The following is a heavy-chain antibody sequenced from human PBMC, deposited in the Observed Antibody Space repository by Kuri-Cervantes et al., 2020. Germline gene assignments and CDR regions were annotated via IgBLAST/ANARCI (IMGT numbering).Heavy chain of an antibody. CDR1: GGTSSSYA. J-gene: IGHJ5*02. CDR2: IIPIFGTA. D-gene: IGHD6-13*01. V-gene: IGHV1-69*05. Sequence: SVKVSCKASGGTSSSYAISWVRQAPGQGLEWMGGIIPIFGTANYAQKFQGRVTITRDTSASTAYMELSSLRSEDTAVYYCARDWQQLVFNWFDPWGQGTLVTVSS. CDR3: ARDWQQLVFNWFDP.